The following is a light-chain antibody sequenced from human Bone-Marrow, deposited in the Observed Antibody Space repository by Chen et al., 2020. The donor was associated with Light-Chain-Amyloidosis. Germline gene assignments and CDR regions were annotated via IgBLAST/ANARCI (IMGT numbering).Light chain of an antibody. CDR1: QSVRFS. V-gene: IGKV3-11*01. J-gene: IGKJ1*01. CDR2: DAS. Sequence: EIVLTQSPATLSLSPGDRVTLSCRASQSVRFSLAWYQQKPGQAPRLLIYDASNRATGIPARFSGSGSMTCFTLTISSLEPEDFAVYYCQQRSNWPRTFGQRTKVDIK. CDR3: QQRSNWPRT.